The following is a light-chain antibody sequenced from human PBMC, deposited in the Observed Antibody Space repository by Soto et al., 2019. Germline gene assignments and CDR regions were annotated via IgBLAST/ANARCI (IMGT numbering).Light chain of an antibody. CDR2: AAS. CDR1: PGISRW. CDR3: QLCNSFPFT. V-gene: IGKV1-12*01. Sequence: DIQMTQSPPSVSASVGDRVTITCRASPGISRWLVWYQQKPGQAPKLPIYAASSLQSRVPSRFIGSRSSTYNTLTIGSLQPEDLPTYYGQLCNSFPFTFGQGSVLEIK. J-gene: IGKJ5*01.